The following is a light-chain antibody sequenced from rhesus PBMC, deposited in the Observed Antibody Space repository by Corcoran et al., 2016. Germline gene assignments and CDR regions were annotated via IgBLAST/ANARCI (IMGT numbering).Light chain of an antibody. V-gene: IGKV3S9*01. CDR3: QQGYNTPYR. Sequence: EIVMTQSPATLSLSPGERATLSCRASQRVSSSVAWYQQKPEQAPRLLIYGASSRDTGIPDRFSGSGCWKDFTLTISSLEPEDFATYYCQQGYNTPYRFGQGTKVEIK. CDR1: QRVSSS. J-gene: IGKJ2*01. CDR2: GAS.